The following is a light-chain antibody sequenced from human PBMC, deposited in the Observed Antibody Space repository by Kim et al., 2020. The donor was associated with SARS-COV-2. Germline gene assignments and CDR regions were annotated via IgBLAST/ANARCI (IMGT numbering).Light chain of an antibody. Sequence: SYELTQPPSVSVSPGQTASITCPGDKLGDKYACWYQQKPGQSPVLVIYQDSKRPSGIPERFSGSNSGNTATLTISGTQAMDEADYYCQAWDSSPAIFGTG. V-gene: IGLV3-1*01. CDR2: QDS. J-gene: IGLJ1*01. CDR3: QAWDSSPAI. CDR1: KLGDKY.